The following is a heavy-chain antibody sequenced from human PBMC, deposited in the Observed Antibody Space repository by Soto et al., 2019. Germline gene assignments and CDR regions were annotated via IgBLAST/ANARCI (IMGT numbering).Heavy chain of an antibody. V-gene: IGHV2-70*13. Sequence: SGPTLVTPAQLLTLTCRFSGFSLNSNGMCVNWIRQPPGKALEWLSLIDWDDDKYYSTSLKTRRSISRDTSKNQVVLTKTNMDPVDTATYYCARTPVLPLGYPHYMDVWGQGTTVTVSS. J-gene: IGHJ6*02. CDR1: GFSLNSNGMC. CDR2: IDWDDDK. D-gene: IGHD7-27*01. CDR3: ARTPVLPLGYPHYMDV.